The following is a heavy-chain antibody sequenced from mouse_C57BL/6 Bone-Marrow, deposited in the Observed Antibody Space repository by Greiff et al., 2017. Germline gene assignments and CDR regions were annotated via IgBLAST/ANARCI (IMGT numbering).Heavy chain of an antibody. Sequence: EVKLMESGGGLVKPGGSLKLSCAASGFTFSDYGMHWVRQAPEKGLEWVAYISSGSSTIYYADTVKGRFTISRDNAKNTLFLQMTSLRSEDKAMYYCARRVVATDYAMDYWGQGTSVTVSS. CDR3: ARRVVATDYAMDY. D-gene: IGHD1-1*01. V-gene: IGHV5-17*01. CDR2: ISSGSSTI. CDR1: GFTFSDYG. J-gene: IGHJ4*01.